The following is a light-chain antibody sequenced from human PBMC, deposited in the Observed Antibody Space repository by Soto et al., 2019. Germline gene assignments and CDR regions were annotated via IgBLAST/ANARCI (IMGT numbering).Light chain of an antibody. V-gene: IGKV3-15*01. CDR2: RAS. CDR1: HYIYSN. J-gene: IGKJ1*01. CDR3: QQYHILWT. Sequence: EIVMTQSPSTLSVSPGERATLSCTASHYIYSNVAWFQQRPGQAPRLLIYRASTRATGTPARFSGSGSGTEFTLTITSLQSDDFAFYYCQQYHILWTFGQGTKVDIK.